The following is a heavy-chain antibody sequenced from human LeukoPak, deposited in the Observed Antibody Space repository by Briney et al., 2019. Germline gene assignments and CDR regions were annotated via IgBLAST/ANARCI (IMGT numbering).Heavy chain of an antibody. CDR2: TYYSGST. Sequence: PSETLSLTCTVSGGSISSYYWSWIRQRPGKGLEWIGYTYYSGSTNYNPSLKSRVTISVDTSKNQFSLKLSSVTAADTAVYYCASYHYDSSGYFPFDYWGQGTLVTVSS. CDR3: ASYHYDSSGYFPFDY. V-gene: IGHV4-59*01. CDR1: GGSISSYY. D-gene: IGHD3-22*01. J-gene: IGHJ4*02.